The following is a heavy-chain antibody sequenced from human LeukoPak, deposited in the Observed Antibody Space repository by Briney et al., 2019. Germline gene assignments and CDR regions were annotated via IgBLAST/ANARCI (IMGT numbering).Heavy chain of an antibody. CDR2: FDPEDGET. Sequence: ASVKVSCKISGYTLTELSMHWVRQAPGKGLEWMGGFDPEDGETIYAQKFQGRVTMTADTSTDTVYMELSSLRSEDTAVYYCATEGKMVRGVYTDYWGQGTLVTVSS. J-gene: IGHJ4*02. V-gene: IGHV1-24*01. CDR1: GYTLTELS. D-gene: IGHD3-10*01. CDR3: ATEGKMVRGVYTDY.